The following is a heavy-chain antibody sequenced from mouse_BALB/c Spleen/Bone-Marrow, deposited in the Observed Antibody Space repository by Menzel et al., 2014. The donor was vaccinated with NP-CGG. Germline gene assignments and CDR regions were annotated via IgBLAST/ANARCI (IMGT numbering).Heavy chain of an antibody. CDR2: IDPANGNT. Sequence: VQLQQSGAELVKPGASVKLSCTASGFNIXDTYMHWVKQRPEQGLEWIGRIDPANGNTKYDPKFQGKATITADTSSNTAYLQLSSLTSEDTAVYYCARIHYYGRAWFAYWGQGTLATVSA. CDR1: GFNIXDTY. CDR3: ARIHYYGRAWFAY. J-gene: IGHJ3*01. D-gene: IGHD1-2*01. V-gene: IGHV14-3*02.